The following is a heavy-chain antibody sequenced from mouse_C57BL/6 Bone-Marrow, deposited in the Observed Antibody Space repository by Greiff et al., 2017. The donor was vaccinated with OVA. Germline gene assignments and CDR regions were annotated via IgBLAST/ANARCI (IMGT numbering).Heavy chain of an antibody. CDR3: AIGQLRPLNYFDY. CDR2: INPSNGGT. CDR1: GYTFTSYW. D-gene: IGHD3-2*02. J-gene: IGHJ2*01. Sequence: VQLQQPGTELVKPGASVKLSCKASGYTFTSYWMHRVKQRPGQGLEWIGNINPSNGGTNYNEKFKSKATLTVDKSSSTAYMQLSSLTSEDSAVYYCAIGQLRPLNYFDYWGQGTTLTVSS. V-gene: IGHV1-53*01.